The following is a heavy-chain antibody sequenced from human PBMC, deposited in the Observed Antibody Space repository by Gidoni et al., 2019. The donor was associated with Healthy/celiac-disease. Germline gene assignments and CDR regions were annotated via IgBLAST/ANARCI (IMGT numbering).Heavy chain of an antibody. CDR3: AKSFHSVLLWFGESRLPYGMDV. D-gene: IGHD3-10*01. CDR2: IRGSGGST. J-gene: IGHJ6*02. V-gene: IGHV3-23*01. Sequence: EVQLLESGGGLVQPGGSLTLSCAASGFTFTRYAMRWVRQAPGKGLGWVSAIRGSGGSTYYADSVKGRFTISRDNSKNTLYLQMNSLRAEDTAVYYCAKSFHSVLLWFGESRLPYGMDVWGQGTKVTVSS. CDR1: GFTFTRYA.